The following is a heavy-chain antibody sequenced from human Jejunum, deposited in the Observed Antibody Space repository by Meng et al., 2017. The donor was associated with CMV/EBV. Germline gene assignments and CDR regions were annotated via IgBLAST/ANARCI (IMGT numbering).Heavy chain of an antibody. D-gene: IGHD3/OR15-3a*01. Sequence: SGFMFGSYWMQWVRQAPGKGLEWVSRISTDGSVRDYEDSVEGRFTVFRENAQSMLYLQMSSLRVEDTAVYYCVRVGTTGRVKFDLWGQGTTVTVSS. V-gene: IGHV3-74*01. J-gene: IGHJ6*02. CDR3: VRVGTTGRVKFDL. CDR1: GFMFGSYW. CDR2: ISTDGSVR.